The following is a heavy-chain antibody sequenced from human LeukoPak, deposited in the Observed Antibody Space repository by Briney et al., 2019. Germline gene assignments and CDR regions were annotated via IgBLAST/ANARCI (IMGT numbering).Heavy chain of an antibody. D-gene: IGHD1-1*01. V-gene: IGHV3-7*01. CDR2: IKKDGSER. CDR3: ASDDKNGTDY. Sequence: GGSLRLSCAASGFTFNSYWMSWVRQAPGKGLEWVANIKKDGSERHYVDSVKGRFTISRDNDKNSLYLQMNSLRVEDTAVYYCASDDKNGTDYWGQGTLVTVSS. J-gene: IGHJ4*02. CDR1: GFTFNSYW.